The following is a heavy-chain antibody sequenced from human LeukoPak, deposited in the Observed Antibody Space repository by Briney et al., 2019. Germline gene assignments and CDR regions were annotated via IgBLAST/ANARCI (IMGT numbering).Heavy chain of an antibody. J-gene: IGHJ4*02. D-gene: IGHD6-13*01. CDR3: AKAMYSSSLLAYYFDY. CDR1: GFTFSRYW. Sequence: PGGSLRLSCAASGFTFSRYWMSWVRQAPGKGPEWVANIKQDGSEKYYVDSVKGRFTISRDNSKNTLYLQMNSLRAEDTAVYYCAKAMYSSSLLAYYFDYWGQGTLVTVSS. CDR2: IKQDGSEK. V-gene: IGHV3-7*01.